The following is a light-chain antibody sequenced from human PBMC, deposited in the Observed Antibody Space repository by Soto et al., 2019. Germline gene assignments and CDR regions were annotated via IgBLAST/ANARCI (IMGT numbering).Light chain of an antibody. CDR3: CSYAGSYTLV. V-gene: IGLV2-11*01. CDR2: DVS. Sequence: QSVLTQPRSVSGSPGQSVTISCTGTSSDVGDYKYVSWYQQHPGKAPKLMIYDVSKRPSGVPDRFSGSKSDNTASLTISGLQAEDEADYYCCSYAGSYTLVFGGGTQLTVL. CDR1: SSDVGDYKY. J-gene: IGLJ2*01.